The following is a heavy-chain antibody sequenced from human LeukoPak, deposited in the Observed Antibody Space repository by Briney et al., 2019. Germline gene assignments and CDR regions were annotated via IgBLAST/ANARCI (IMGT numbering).Heavy chain of an antibody. D-gene: IGHD5-24*01. CDR2: IRNKANSYTT. CDR1: GLTFSDHY. Sequence: PGGSLRLSCAASGLTFSDHYMDWVRQAPGKGLEWVGRIRNKANSYTTEYAASVKGRFTISRDDSKNSLYLQMNSLRAEDTAVYYCAREGMATTVDYWGQGTLVTVSS. J-gene: IGHJ4*02. V-gene: IGHV3-72*01. CDR3: AREGMATTVDY.